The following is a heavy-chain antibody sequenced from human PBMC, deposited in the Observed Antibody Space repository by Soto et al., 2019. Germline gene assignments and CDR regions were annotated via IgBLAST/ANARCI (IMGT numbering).Heavy chain of an antibody. V-gene: IGHV4-30-4*01. D-gene: IGHD3-16*01. CDR2: IYYSGST. Sequence: QVQLQESGPGLVKPSQTLSLTCTVSGGSISSGDYYWSWIRQPPGKGLEWIGYIYYSGSTYHNPSLRSRVTISVDTSKNQFSLKLSSVTAADTAVDYCARDFGGSDVSDRPLNYYYGMDVWGQGTTVTVSS. CDR1: GGSISSGDYY. J-gene: IGHJ6*02. CDR3: ARDFGGSDVSDRPLNYYYGMDV.